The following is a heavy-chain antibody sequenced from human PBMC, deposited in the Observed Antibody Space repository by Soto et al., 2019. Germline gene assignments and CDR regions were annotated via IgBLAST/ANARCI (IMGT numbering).Heavy chain of an antibody. CDR1: GGSISSYY. Sequence: PSETLSLTCTVSGGSISSYYWSWIRQPPGKGLEWIGYIYYSGSTNYNPSLKSRVTISVDTSKNQFSLKLSSVTAADTAVYYCAGVYLCGSDYGWGSYYVWFDSWGQGTLVTVSS. J-gene: IGHJ5*01. CDR3: AGVYLCGSDYGWGSYYVWFDS. V-gene: IGHV4-59*08. CDR2: IYYSGST. D-gene: IGHD3-10*01.